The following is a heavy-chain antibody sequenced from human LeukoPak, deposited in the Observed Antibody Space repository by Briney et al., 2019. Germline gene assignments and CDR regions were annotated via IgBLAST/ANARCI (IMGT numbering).Heavy chain of an antibody. J-gene: IGHJ4*02. CDR3: ARDPRPSYDSSDYYYPGDY. CDR1: GYTFTSYY. D-gene: IGHD3-22*01. Sequence: GASVKVSCKASGYTFTSYYMHWVRQAPGQGLEWMAIINPSGGSTNYAQKFQGRVTMTRDTSTSTVYMELGSLRSEDTAVYYCARDPRPSYDSSDYYYPGDYWGQGTLVTVSS. V-gene: IGHV1-46*01. CDR2: INPSGGST.